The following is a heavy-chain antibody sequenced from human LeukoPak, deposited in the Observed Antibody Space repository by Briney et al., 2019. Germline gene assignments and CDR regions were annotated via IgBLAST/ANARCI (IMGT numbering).Heavy chain of an antibody. Sequence: SGGSLILSCADSGFTVSSNYMRWVRQAPGKGLEWVSVIYSGGSTHYADSVKGRFTISRDNAKNSLYLQMNSLRAEDAAVYYCARAGIAVAASFDYWGQGTLVTVSS. D-gene: IGHD6-19*01. CDR1: GFTVSSNY. CDR3: ARAGIAVAASFDY. V-gene: IGHV3-66*01. CDR2: IYSGGST. J-gene: IGHJ4*02.